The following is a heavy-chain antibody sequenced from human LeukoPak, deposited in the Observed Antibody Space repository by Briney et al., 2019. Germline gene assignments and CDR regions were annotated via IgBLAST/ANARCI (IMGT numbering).Heavy chain of an antibody. CDR2: IYYSGST. CDR1: GGSISSYY. Sequence: PSETLSLTCTVSGGSISSYYWSWIRQPPGKGLEWIGYIYYSGSTNYNPSLKSRVTISVDTSKNQFSLKLSSVTAADTAVYYCARGGYGSGSYYNQLDYWGQGTLVTVSS. CDR3: ARGGYGSGSYYNQLDY. V-gene: IGHV4-59*01. J-gene: IGHJ4*02. D-gene: IGHD3-10*01.